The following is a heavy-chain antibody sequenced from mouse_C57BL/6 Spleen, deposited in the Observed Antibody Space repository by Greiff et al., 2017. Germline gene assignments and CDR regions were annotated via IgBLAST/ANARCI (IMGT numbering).Heavy chain of an antibody. J-gene: IGHJ3*01. CDR2: IHPYSGST. CDR3: ARSPLDNSGSFAY. D-gene: IGHD3-2*02. Sequence: QVQLQQPGAELVKPGASVKLSCKASGYTFTSYWMHWVKQRPGKGLEWIGMIHPYSGSTNYTKKFKSKATLTVDKSSSTAYMQLSSLTSEDSAVYFCARSPLDNSGSFAYGGQGTLVTVSA. CDR1: GYTFTSYW. V-gene: IGHV1-64*01.